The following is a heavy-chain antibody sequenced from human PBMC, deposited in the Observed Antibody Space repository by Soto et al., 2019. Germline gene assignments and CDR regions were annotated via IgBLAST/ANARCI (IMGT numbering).Heavy chain of an antibody. V-gene: IGHV1-3*01. CDR3: ARDPSYYGMDV. CDR2: INAGNGNT. J-gene: IGHJ6*02. CDR1: GYSFTSHY. Sequence: ASVKVSCKAIGYSFTSHYMHWVRQAPGQRLEWMGWINAGNGNTKYSQKFQGRVTITRDTSASTAYMELSSLRSEDTAVYYCARDPSYYGMDVWGQGTTVTVSS.